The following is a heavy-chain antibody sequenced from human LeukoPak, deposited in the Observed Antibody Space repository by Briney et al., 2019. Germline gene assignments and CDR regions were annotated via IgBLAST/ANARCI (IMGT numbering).Heavy chain of an antibody. Sequence: GGSLRLSCAASGFTFSSYAMSWGRQAPGKGLEWVSAISGSGVSTDYADSVKGRFAISRDNSKNTLYLQMNSLRAEDTAVYYCAKLGVGGYSGYDQEEGYYYYYGMDVWGQGTTVTVSS. CDR2: ISGSGVST. D-gene: IGHD5-12*01. CDR1: GFTFSSYA. CDR3: AKLGVGGYSGYDQEEGYYYYYGMDV. J-gene: IGHJ6*02. V-gene: IGHV3-23*01.